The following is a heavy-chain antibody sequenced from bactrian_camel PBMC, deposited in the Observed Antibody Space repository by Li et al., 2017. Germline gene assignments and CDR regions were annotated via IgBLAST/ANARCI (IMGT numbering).Heavy chain of an antibody. CDR1: GFTFSNYN. Sequence: VQLVESGGGLVQPGGSLRLSCAASGFTFSNYNMRWVRQAPGKGLEWVSTIYTAGDNTYYADSVKDRFTISRDNGKNTLYLQLNNLKTEDTALYYCAAPTRGYWGQGTQVTVS. CDR3: AAPTRGY. J-gene: IGHJ6*01. CDR2: IYTAGDNT. V-gene: IGHV3S40*01.